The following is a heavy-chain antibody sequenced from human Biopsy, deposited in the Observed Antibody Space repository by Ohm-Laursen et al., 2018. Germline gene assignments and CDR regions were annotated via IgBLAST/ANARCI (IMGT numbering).Heavy chain of an antibody. CDR1: GFTFSSHG. J-gene: IGHJ4*02. CDR3: LREAATGYYRTADF. V-gene: IGHV3-30*03. CDR2: FSYDGINK. Sequence: SLRLSCAASGFTFSSHGMHWVRQAPGKGLEWVAHFSYDGINKHYADSVKGRFTISRDNSKNTLSVQMNSLRVEDTAMYYCLREAATGYYRTADFWGQGTLVTVSS. D-gene: IGHD3-9*01.